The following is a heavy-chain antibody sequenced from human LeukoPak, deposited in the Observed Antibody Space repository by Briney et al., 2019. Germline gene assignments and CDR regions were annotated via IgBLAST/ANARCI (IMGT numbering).Heavy chain of an antibody. D-gene: IGHD4-17*01. J-gene: IGHJ2*01. CDR1: GFTFSSHA. CDR3: AIQDYGDYSWYFDL. V-gene: IGHV3-23*01. Sequence: HPGGSLRLSCAASGFTFSSHAMSWVRQAPGKGLEWVSAISGSGGSTYYADSVKGRFTISRDNSKNTLYLQMNSLRAEDTAVYYCAIQDYGDYSWYFDLWGRGTLVTVSS. CDR2: ISGSGGST.